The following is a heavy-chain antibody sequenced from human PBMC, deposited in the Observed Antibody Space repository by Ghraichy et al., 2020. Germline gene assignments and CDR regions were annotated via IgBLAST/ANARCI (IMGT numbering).Heavy chain of an antibody. CDR2: ISSSGSTI. V-gene: IGHV3-48*03. D-gene: IGHD2-21*01. Sequence: GESLNISCAASGFTFSSYEMNWVRQAPGKGLEWVSYISSSGSTIYYADSVKGRFTISRDNAKNSLYLQMNSLRAEDTAVYYCARSCGGDCPLNHDAFDIWGQGTMVTVSS. J-gene: IGHJ3*02. CDR1: GFTFSSYE. CDR3: ARSCGGDCPLNHDAFDI.